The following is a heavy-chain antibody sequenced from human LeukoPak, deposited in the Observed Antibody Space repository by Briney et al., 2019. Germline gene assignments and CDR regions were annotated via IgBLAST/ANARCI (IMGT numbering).Heavy chain of an antibody. CDR2: IIPIFGTA. CDR3: ARRHSGEEAFDI. J-gene: IGHJ3*02. D-gene: IGHD2-15*01. V-gene: IGHV1-69*05. CDR1: GGTFSSYA. Sequence: SVKVSCKASGGTFSSYAISWVRQAPGQGLEWMGGIIPIFGTANYAQKFQGRVTITTDESTSTAYMELSSLRSEDTAVHYCARRHSGEEAFDIWGQGTMVTVSS.